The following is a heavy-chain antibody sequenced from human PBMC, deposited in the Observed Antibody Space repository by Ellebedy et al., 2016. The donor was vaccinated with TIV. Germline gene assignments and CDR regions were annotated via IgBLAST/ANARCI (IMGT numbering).Heavy chain of an antibody. CDR1: GFTFRNYA. D-gene: IGHD3-10*01. CDR3: AKRVTMVREVITYYHYAMDV. CDR2: LSSSGGST. Sequence: GESLKISCAASGFTFRNYAMSWVRQAPGKGLEWVSSLSSSGGSTYYADSVKGRFTISRDNSKNTLYLQRNRRRAEDTAVYYCAKRVTMVREVITYYHYAMDVWGQGTTVTVSS. V-gene: IGHV3-23*01. J-gene: IGHJ6*02.